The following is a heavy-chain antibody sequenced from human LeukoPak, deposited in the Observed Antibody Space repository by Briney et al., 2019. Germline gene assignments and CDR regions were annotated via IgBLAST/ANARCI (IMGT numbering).Heavy chain of an antibody. D-gene: IGHD3-16*01. V-gene: IGHV4-4*07. CDR1: GGSISSYY. Sequence: PSETLSLTCTVSGGSISSYYWSWIRQPAGKGLEWIGRIYISGSTNYNPSLKSRVTMSVDTSKNQFSLKLSSVTAVDTAVYYCAITRLIDAFDIWGQGTMVTVSS. CDR3: AITRLIDAFDI. J-gene: IGHJ3*02. CDR2: IYISGST.